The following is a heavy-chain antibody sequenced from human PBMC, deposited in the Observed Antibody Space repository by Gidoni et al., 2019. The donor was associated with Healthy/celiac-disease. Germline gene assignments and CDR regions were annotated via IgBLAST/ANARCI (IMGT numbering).Heavy chain of an antibody. CDR3: ARDCGGGSCYSD. V-gene: IGHV1-2*02. J-gene: IGHJ4*02. CDR1: GYTFTGYY. Sequence: QVQLVQSGAEVKKPGASVTVSCKASGYTFTGYYMHWVRQAPGQGLEWMGWINPNSGDTNYAQNFQGRVTMTRDTSISTAYMELSRLRYDDTAVYYCARDCGGGSCYSDWGQGTLVTVSS. D-gene: IGHD2-15*01. CDR2: INPNSGDT.